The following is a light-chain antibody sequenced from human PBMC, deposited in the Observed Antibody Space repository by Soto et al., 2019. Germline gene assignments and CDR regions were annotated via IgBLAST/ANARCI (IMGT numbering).Light chain of an antibody. CDR2: LNN. CDR3: AVWDDSLNGPV. Sequence: QSVLTQPPSASGTPGQRVTISCSGSSSNIGRNTVNWYKQLPGTAPKLLIYLNNERPSGVPDRISGSKSGTSASLAISGLQSEDESDYYCAVWDDSLNGPVFGGGTQLTVL. V-gene: IGLV1-44*01. CDR1: SSNIGRNT. J-gene: IGLJ2*01.